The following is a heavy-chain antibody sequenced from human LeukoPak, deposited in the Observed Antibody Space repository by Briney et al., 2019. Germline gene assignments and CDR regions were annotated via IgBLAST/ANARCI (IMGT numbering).Heavy chain of an antibody. CDR1: GFTFSSYG. Sequence: PGGSLRLSCAASGFTFSSYGMHWVRQAPGKGLERVAVISYDGSNKYYADSVKGRFTISRDNSKNTLYLQMNSLRAEDTAVYYCAKAHGGNSAVFDYWGQGTLVTVSS. V-gene: IGHV3-30*18. D-gene: IGHD4-23*01. CDR3: AKAHGGNSAVFDY. CDR2: ISYDGSNK. J-gene: IGHJ4*02.